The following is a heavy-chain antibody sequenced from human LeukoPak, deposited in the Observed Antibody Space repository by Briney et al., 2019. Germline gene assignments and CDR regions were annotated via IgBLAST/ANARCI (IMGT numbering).Heavy chain of an antibody. D-gene: IGHD3-16*02. CDR1: GGSISSGGYY. CDR3: ARDFYQTHALDI. Sequence: SQTLSLTCTVSGGSISSGGYYWSWIRQPPGKGLEWIGEIYHTGSTKYNPSLESRVTISVDKSNNQFSVGLSSVTAADTAVYYCARDFYQTHALDIWGQGTLVTVSS. V-gene: IGHV4-30-2*01. CDR2: IYHTGST. J-gene: IGHJ3*02.